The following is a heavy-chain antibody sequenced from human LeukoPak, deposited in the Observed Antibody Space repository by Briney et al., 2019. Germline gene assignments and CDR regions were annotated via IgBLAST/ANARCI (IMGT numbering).Heavy chain of an antibody. CDR1: GGSISSGGYY. V-gene: IGHV4-31*03. CDR2: IYYSGST. J-gene: IGHJ6*02. CDR3: ARVLLAGRVYYGMDV. D-gene: IGHD3-10*01. Sequence: SETLSLTCTVSGGSISSGGYYWSWIRQHPGTGLEWIGYIYYSGSTYYNPSLKSRVTISVDTSKNQFSLKLSSVTAADTAVYYCARVLLAGRVYYGMDVWGQGTTVTVSS.